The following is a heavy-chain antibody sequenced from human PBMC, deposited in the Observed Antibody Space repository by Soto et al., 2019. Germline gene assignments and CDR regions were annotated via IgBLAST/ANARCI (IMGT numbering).Heavy chain of an antibody. CDR1: GGSISSGGYY. CDR3: ARSSQSTVTTFAY. D-gene: IGHD4-17*01. J-gene: IGHJ4*02. Sequence: QVQLQESGPGLVKPSQTLSLTCTVSGGSISSGGYYWSWIRQHPGKGLEWIGYIYYSGSTYYNPSLKRRVTISVDTSENQVSLKLSSVTAADTAVYYCARSSQSTVTTFAYWGQGTLVTVSS. V-gene: IGHV4-31*03. CDR2: IYYSGST.